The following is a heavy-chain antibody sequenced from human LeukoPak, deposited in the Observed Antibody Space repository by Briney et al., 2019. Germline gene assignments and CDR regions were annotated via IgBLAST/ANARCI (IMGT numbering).Heavy chain of an antibody. D-gene: IGHD1-14*01. J-gene: IGHJ5*02. CDR3: ARVTSRLGWFDP. CDR1: GGSFSGYY. CDR2: INHSGST. Sequence: SETLSLTCAVYGGSFSGYYWSWIRQPPGKGLEWIGEINHSGSTYYKPSLKSRGTISVDTSKNQFSLKLRSVTAADTAVYYCARVTSRLGWFDPWGQGTLVTVSS. V-gene: IGHV4-34*01.